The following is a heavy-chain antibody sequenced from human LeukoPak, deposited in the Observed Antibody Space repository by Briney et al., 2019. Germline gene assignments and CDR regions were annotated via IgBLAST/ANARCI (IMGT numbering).Heavy chain of an antibody. J-gene: IGHJ4*02. D-gene: IGHD3-10*01. CDR1: GSSISSGYY. Sequence: SETLSLTCAVSGSSISSGYYWGWIRQPPGKGREWIGSIYDSGSTYYNPSLKSRVTISVDTSKTQFSLKLSSVTAADTAVYYCARVLWFGAYNFDYWGQGTLVTVSS. CDR2: IYDSGST. CDR3: ARVLWFGAYNFDY. V-gene: IGHV4-38-2*01.